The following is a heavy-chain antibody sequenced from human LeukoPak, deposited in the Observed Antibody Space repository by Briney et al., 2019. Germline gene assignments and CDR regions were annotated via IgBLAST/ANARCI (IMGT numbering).Heavy chain of an antibody. J-gene: IGHJ5*02. D-gene: IGHD3-22*01. CDR1: GGSISSYY. V-gene: IGHV4-4*07. Sequence: SETLSLTCTVSGGSISSYYWSWIRQPAGKGLEWIGRIYTSGSTNYNPSLKSRVPMSVDTSKNQFSLKLSSVTAADTAVYYCARMYYYDSSGPPLGWFDLWGQGTLVTVSS. CDR3: ARMYYYDSSGPPLGWFDL. CDR2: IYTSGST.